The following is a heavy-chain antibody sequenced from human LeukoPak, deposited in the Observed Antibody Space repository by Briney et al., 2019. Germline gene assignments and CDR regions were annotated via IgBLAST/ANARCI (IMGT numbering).Heavy chain of an antibody. CDR1: GFTFSSYA. J-gene: IGHJ3*02. V-gene: IGHV3-23*01. D-gene: IGHD6-19*01. CDR2: ISGSGGST. Sequence: RAGGSLRLSCAASGFTFSSYAMSWVRQAPGKGLEWVSAISGSGGSTYYADSVKGRFTISRDNSKNTLYLQMNSLRAEDTAVYYCAKVLGSGWYRFRDAFDIWGQGTMVTVSS. CDR3: AKVLGSGWYRFRDAFDI.